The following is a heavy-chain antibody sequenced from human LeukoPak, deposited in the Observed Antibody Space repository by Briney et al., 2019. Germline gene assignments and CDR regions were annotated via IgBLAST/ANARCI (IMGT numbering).Heavy chain of an antibody. CDR3: AKGQVGATRKGWFDP. CDR1: GFTFSSYA. D-gene: IGHD1-26*01. Sequence: GGSLRLSCAASGFTFSSYAMGWVRQAPGKGLEWVSAISGSGGSTYYADSVKGRFTISRDNSKNTLYLQMNSLRAEDTAVYYCAKGQVGATRKGWFDPWGQGTLVTVSS. CDR2: ISGSGGST. J-gene: IGHJ5*02. V-gene: IGHV3-23*01.